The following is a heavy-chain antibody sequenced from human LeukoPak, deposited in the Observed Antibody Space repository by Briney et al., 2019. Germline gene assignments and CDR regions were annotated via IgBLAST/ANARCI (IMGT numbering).Heavy chain of an antibody. V-gene: IGHV3-30*01. J-gene: IGHJ4*02. Sequence: PWGSLRLSCAASGFPFNAYAMHWVRQAPGKGLEWVAVISYHGSQKYYADSVKGRFTISRDNSKNTVDLQTDDLRRDDTARYYCARDREYFGRAIKYWGQGILVTVSS. CDR3: ARDREYFGRAIKY. D-gene: IGHD3-10*01. CDR2: ISYHGSQK. CDR1: GFPFNAYA.